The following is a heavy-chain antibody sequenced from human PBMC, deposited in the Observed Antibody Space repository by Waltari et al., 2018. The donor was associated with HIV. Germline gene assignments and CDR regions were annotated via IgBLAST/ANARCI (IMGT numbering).Heavy chain of an antibody. D-gene: IGHD1-1*01. CDR3: ARRRMESYGMDV. J-gene: IGHJ6*02. CDR2: INHSGST. CDR1: GGSFSDYR. V-gene: IGHV4-34*01. Sequence: QVQLQQWGAGLLKPSETLSLTCAVYGGSFSDYRWIWIRQPPGKGLEWIGEINHSGSTNNNPSLRRRVTMSLDTSKNQFSLKLSSVTAADTAVYYCARRRMESYGMDVWGQGTTVTVSS.